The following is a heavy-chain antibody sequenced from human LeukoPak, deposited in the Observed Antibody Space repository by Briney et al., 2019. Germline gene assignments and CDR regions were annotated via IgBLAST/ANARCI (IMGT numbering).Heavy chain of an antibody. Sequence: GGSLRLSCAASGFTFSNAWMSWVRQAPAQGLEWVGRIKSQTEGGTTDYAAPVKGRFTIPRDDSKNTLYLQMDSLQTEDTAVYYCTTDPRTKRYCSSTSCYDYWGQGTLVTVSS. D-gene: IGHD2-2*01. J-gene: IGHJ4*02. CDR3: TTDPRTKRYCSSTSCYDY. V-gene: IGHV3-15*01. CDR1: GFTFSNAW. CDR2: IKSQTEGGTT.